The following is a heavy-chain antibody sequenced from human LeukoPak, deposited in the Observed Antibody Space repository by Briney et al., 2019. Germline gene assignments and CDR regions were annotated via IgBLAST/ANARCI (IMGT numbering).Heavy chain of an antibody. CDR2: IYNTRST. CDR1: GGSISNYY. V-gene: IGHV4-59*08. Sequence: PSETLSLTCTVSGGSISNYYWTWIRQPPGNGLEWIGFIYNTRSTNYNPSLESRVTISVDTSKNQFSLKLNSVTAADTAVYYCARRNILTEGEAFDIWGQGTLVTVSS. D-gene: IGHD3-9*01. CDR3: ARRNILTEGEAFDI. J-gene: IGHJ3*02.